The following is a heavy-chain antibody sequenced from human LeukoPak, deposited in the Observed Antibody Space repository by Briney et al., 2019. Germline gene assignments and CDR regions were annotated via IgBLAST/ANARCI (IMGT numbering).Heavy chain of an antibody. V-gene: IGHV4-59*01. Sequence: SETLSLTCNVSGGSLSSYYWSWIRQPPGKGLEWIGYIYYSGSTNYNPSLKSRVTISVDTSKNQFSLKLSSVTAADTAVYYCASTGYSSSWYPSAEYFQHWGQGTLVTVSS. J-gene: IGHJ1*01. D-gene: IGHD6-13*01. CDR3: ASTGYSSSWYPSAEYFQH. CDR2: IYYSGST. CDR1: GGSLSSYY.